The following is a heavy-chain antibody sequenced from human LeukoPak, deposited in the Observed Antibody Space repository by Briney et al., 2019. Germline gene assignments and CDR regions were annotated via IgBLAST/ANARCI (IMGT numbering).Heavy chain of an antibody. CDR1: GFTFSDYY. D-gene: IGHD3-22*01. Sequence: GGSLRLSCAASGFTFSDYYMDWVRQAPGKGLEWVGRSRNRANGYTTEYAASVKGRFTISRDDSKNSLYLQMNSLKTEETAVYHRSRSQSSVIDVSYTWGQGTIVTVSS. V-gene: IGHV3-72*01. CDR2: SRNRANGYTT. CDR3: SRSQSSVIDVSYT. J-gene: IGHJ3*02.